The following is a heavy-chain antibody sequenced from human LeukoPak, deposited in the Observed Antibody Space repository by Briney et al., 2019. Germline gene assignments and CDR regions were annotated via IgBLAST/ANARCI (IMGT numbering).Heavy chain of an antibody. J-gene: IGHJ4*02. CDR1: GFIFSDYW. D-gene: IGHD6-19*01. Sequence: GGSLRLSCAPSGFIFSDYWFHWVRQTPGQGLVWVAAINRDGTGTSHADSVRGRFTVSRDNAKNTLYLQMNSLRAEDTAVYYCARDSEYSSGWYYWGQGTLVTVSS. CDR2: INRDGTGT. V-gene: IGHV3-74*01. CDR3: ARDSEYSSGWYY.